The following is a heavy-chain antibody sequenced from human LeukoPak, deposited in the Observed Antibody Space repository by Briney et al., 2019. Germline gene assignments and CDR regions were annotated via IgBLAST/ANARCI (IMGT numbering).Heavy chain of an antibody. CDR3: AIGSYCSGGSCYPLFDY. Sequence: GGSLRLSCAASGFTVNNNYVNWVRQAPGKGLEWVSGIYGDGSTYYADSVKGRLTISRDSSKNTLFLQMNSLRAEDTAVYYCAIGSYCSGGSCYPLFDYWGRGTLVTVSS. J-gene: IGHJ4*02. CDR2: IYGDGST. V-gene: IGHV3-53*01. CDR1: GFTVNNNY. D-gene: IGHD2-15*01.